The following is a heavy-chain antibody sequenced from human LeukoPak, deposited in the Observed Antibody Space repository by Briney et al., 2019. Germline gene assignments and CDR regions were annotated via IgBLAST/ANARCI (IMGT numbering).Heavy chain of an antibody. D-gene: IGHD4-23*01. CDR3: ARDSRGYGGNRGPLDY. V-gene: IGHV3-21*01. CDR2: ISSTSTYI. Sequence: GGSLRLSCAASGFTFSNYIMNWVRQAPGKGLEWVSSISSTSTYIYYADSVKGRFTISRDNAKNSVYLQMSSLRGEDTGVYYCARDSRGYGGNRGPLDYWGQGTLVTVSS. J-gene: IGHJ4*02. CDR1: GFTFSNYI.